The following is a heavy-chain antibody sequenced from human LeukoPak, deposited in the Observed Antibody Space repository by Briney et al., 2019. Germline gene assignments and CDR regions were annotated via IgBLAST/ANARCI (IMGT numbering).Heavy chain of an antibody. CDR1: GFTFSSYG. Sequence: PGGSLRLSCAASGFTFSSYGMHWVRQAPGKGLEWVAVIWYDGSNKYYADSVKGRFTISRDNSKNTLYLQMNSLRAEDTAVYYCARGSIAALPPLAEYFQHWGQGTLVTVSS. V-gene: IGHV3-33*01. CDR2: IWYDGSNK. CDR3: ARGSIAALPPLAEYFQH. D-gene: IGHD6-6*01. J-gene: IGHJ1*01.